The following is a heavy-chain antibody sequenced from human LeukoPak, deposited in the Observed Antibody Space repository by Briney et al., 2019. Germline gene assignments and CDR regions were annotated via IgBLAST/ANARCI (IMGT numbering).Heavy chain of an antibody. J-gene: IGHJ6*02. CDR3: ARVEYGYCSSTSCSNLYYGMDV. CDR2: ISAYNGNT. D-gene: IGHD2-2*03. Sequence: ASVTVSCKASGYTFTNYGISWVRQAPGQGLEWMGWISAYNGNTNYAQKLQGRVTMTTDTSTSTAYMELRSLRSDDTAVYYCARVEYGYCSSTSCSNLYYGMDVWGQGTTVTVSS. CDR1: GYTFTNYG. V-gene: IGHV1-18*01.